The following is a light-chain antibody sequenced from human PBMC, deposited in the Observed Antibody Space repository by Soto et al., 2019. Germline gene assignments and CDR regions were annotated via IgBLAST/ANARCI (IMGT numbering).Light chain of an antibody. CDR2: DAS. CDR3: QQRSNWPPS. V-gene: IGKV3-11*01. CDR1: QSVDKF. J-gene: IGKJ4*01. Sequence: EIELTQSPATLSLSPGETATLSCRASQSVDKFLAWYQQRPGQPPRLLIYDASNRATGIPARFSGSGSGTDFTLTISSLEPEDFAVYYCQQRSNWPPSFGGGTKVEIK.